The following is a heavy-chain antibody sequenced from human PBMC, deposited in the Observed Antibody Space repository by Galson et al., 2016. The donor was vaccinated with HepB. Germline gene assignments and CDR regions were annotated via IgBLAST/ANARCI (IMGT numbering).Heavy chain of an antibody. V-gene: IGHV3-72*01. CDR3: GRVAGWMNGGDAFDF. J-gene: IGHJ3*01. CDR2: IRNKAHSHTT. CDR1: GFIVSQNY. Sequence: SLRLSCAASGFIVSQNYMSWVRQAPGKGLEWIGRIRNKAHSHTTENAASLEGRFTISRDDSKNSMYLQMKSLKTEDTAVYFCGRVAGWMNGGDAFDFWGQGTPVTVSS. D-gene: IGHD2-8*01.